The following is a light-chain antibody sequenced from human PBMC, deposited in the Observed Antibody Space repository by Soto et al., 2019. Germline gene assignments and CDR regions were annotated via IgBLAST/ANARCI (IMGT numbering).Light chain of an antibody. J-gene: IGLJ1*01. CDR3: SSYTSSSTYV. CDR1: SSDVGTYNR. CDR2: EVN. Sequence: QSALTQPPSVSGSPGQSVIISCTGTSSDVGTYNRVSWYQQPPGTAPKLMIFEVNNRPAGVPDLFSGSKSGNTASLTISGLQAEDEAVYYCSSYTSSSTYVFGTGTKLTVL. V-gene: IGLV2-18*02.